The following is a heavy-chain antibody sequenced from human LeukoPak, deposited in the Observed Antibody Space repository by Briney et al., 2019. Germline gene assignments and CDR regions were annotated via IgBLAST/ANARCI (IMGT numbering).Heavy chain of an antibody. CDR3: ARGFDSSGQDY. V-gene: IGHV3-74*01. CDR1: GFTFSSHW. Sequence: GGSLRLSCAASGFTFSSHWMHWVRQAPGKGLVWVSRFNSDGSSTSYADSVKGRFTISRDYAKNTLFLQMNSLRAEDTAVYYGARGFDSSGQDYWGQGPLATASS. J-gene: IGHJ4*02. D-gene: IGHD3-22*01. CDR2: FNSDGSST.